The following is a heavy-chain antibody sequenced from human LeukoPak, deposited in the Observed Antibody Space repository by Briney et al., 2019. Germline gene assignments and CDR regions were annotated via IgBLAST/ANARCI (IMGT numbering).Heavy chain of an antibody. CDR2: IYYSGST. V-gene: IGHV4-39*07. D-gene: IGHD3-10*01. CDR3: ATKTNYYGSGRGEMDV. CDR1: GGSISSSSYY. Sequence: PETLSLTCTVSGGSISSSSYYWGWIRQPPGKGLEWIGSIYYSGSTYYNPSLKSRVTISVDTSKNQFSLKLSSVTAADTAVYYCATKTNYYGSGRGEMDVWGKGTTVTVSS. J-gene: IGHJ6*04.